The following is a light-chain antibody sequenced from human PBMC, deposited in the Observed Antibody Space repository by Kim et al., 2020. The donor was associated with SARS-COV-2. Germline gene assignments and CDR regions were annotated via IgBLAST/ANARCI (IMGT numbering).Light chain of an antibody. CDR3: QTWDSSSDHRV. Sequence: PGMTARITCGGNNIGSKNVHWYQQKPGQAPVLVIYYNNDRPSGIPERVSGSNSENTATLTISRVEAGDAADYYCQTWDSSSDHRVFGGGTQLTVL. V-gene: IGLV3-21*04. CDR1: NIGSKN. CDR2: YNN. J-gene: IGLJ3*02.